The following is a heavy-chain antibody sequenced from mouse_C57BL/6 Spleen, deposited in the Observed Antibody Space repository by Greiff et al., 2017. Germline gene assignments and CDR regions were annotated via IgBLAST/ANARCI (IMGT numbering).Heavy chain of an antibody. CDR2: IWSGGST. CDR1: GFSLTSYG. CDR3: ASPYDYGSSYDGYYAMDY. Sequence: QVQLKESGPGLVQPSQSLSITCTVSGFSLTSYGVHWVRQSPGKGLEWLGVIWSGGSTDYNAAFISRLSISKDNSKSQVFFKMNSLQADDTAIYYCASPYDYGSSYDGYYAMDYWGQGTSVTVSS. V-gene: IGHV2-2*01. J-gene: IGHJ4*01. D-gene: IGHD1-1*01.